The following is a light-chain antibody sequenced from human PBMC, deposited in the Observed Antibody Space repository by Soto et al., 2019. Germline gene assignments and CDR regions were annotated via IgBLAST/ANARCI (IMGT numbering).Light chain of an antibody. V-gene: IGLV2-14*01. CDR2: DVT. CDR3: SSYTSSTSFY. CDR1: SSDVGGYNY. Sequence: QPVLTQPASVSGSPGQSITISCTGTSSDVGGYNYVSWYQQHPGKAPKLMIYDVTNRPSGVSNRFSGSKSGNTASLTISGLQAEDEADYYCSSYTSSTSFYFGTGTKVTVL. J-gene: IGLJ1*01.